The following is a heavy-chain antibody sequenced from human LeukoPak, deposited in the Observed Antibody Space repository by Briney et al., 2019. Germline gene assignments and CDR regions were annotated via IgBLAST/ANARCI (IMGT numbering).Heavy chain of an antibody. V-gene: IGHV4-39*01. CDR3: ASLGPYCSSTSCRANVAFDI. D-gene: IGHD2-2*01. CDR1: GGPISSGGYY. J-gene: IGHJ3*02. Sequence: SETLSLTCTVSGGPISSGGYYWSWIRQPPGKGLEWIGSIYYSGSTYYNPSLKSRVTISVGTSKNQFSLKLSSVTAADTAVYYCASLGPYCSSTSCRANVAFDIWGQGTMVTVSS. CDR2: IYYSGST.